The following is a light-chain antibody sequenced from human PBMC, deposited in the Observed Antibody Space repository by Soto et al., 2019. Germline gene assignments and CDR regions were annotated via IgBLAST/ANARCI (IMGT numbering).Light chain of an antibody. V-gene: IGLV2-14*01. J-gene: IGLJ1*01. CDR1: SSDVGGYNY. Sequence: QSALTQPASVSGSPGQSITISCTGTSSDVGGYNYVSWYQQRPGKAPKFMIYDVSNRPSGVSNRFSGSKSGNTASLTISGLQAEEEADYYCCSYTTSNTRQIVFGTGTKVTVL. CDR3: CSYTTSNTRQIV. CDR2: DVS.